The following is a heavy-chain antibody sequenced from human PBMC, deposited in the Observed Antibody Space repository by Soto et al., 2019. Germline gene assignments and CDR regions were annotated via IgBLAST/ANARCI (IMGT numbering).Heavy chain of an antibody. V-gene: IGHV1-18*01. D-gene: IGHD2-21*01. CDR3: ARDGDGRWDDC. Sequence: QVQLVQSGAEVKKPGASVKVSCKASGYTFTSYGISWVRQAPGQGLEWMGWINAYNGDRNYAQKFQGRVTMTTDTSTNIAYMEVRSLRSDDTAVYYCARDGDGRWDDCWGQGTLVTVSS. CDR1: GYTFTSYG. J-gene: IGHJ1*01. CDR2: INAYNGDR.